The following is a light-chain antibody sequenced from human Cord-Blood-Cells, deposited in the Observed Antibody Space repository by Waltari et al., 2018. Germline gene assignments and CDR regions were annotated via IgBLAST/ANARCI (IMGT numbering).Light chain of an antibody. Sequence: DIVMTQSPDSLAVSLGERATINCQSSKSVLYSSNNKNYLAWYQQKPGQPPKLLIYWASTRESGVPDRFSGSGSGTDFTLTISSLQAEDVAVYYCQQYYSTPLTFGPGTKVDIK. CDR1: KSVLYSSNNKNY. CDR3: QQYYSTPLT. V-gene: IGKV4-1*01. CDR2: WAS. J-gene: IGKJ3*01.